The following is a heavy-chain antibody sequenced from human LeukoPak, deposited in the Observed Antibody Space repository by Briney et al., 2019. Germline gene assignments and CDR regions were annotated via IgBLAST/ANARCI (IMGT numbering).Heavy chain of an antibody. J-gene: IGHJ4*02. CDR1: GYSINSGYY. D-gene: IGHD3-10*01. CDR3: ARVFGRRMYYYGSGSFDY. Sequence: SETLSLTCTVSGYSINSGYYWGWIRQPPGKGLEWIGSIYHSGSTYYNPSLKSRVTISVDTSKNQFSLKLSSVTAADTAVYYCARVFGRRMYYYGSGSFDYWGQGTLVTVSS. V-gene: IGHV4-38-2*02. CDR2: IYHSGST.